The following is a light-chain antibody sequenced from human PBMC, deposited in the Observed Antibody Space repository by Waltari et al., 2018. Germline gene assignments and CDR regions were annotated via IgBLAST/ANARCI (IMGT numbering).Light chain of an antibody. CDR2: AAS. Sequence: IQMTQSPSVMSASVGDRVTIPCRASQGIRNYLAWFQQKPGEAPKRLIYAASNLQSGVPSRFSGSGTGTDFTLTITCLQSEDFATYYCQQYHDYPWTFGQGTKVEI. J-gene: IGKJ1*01. CDR1: QGIRNY. V-gene: IGKV1-17*03. CDR3: QQYHDYPWT.